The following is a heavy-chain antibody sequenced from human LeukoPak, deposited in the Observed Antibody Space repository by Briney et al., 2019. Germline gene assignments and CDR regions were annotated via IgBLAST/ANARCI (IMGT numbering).Heavy chain of an antibody. CDR3: ARVPYGYGSSGWFDP. J-gene: IGHJ5*02. CDR1: GGSFSGYY. Sequence: SETLSLTCAVYGGSFSGYYWSWIRQPPGKGLEWIGEINHSGSTNYNPSLKSRVTISVDTSKNQFSLKLSSVTAADTAVYYCARVPYGYGSSGWFDPWGQGTLVTVSS. D-gene: IGHD5-18*01. CDR2: INHSGST. V-gene: IGHV4-34*01.